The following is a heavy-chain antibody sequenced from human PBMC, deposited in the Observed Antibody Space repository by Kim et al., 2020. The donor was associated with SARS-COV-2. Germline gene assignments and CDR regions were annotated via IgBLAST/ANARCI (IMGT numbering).Heavy chain of an antibody. D-gene: IGHD2-2*01. V-gene: IGHV3-30*02. CDR3: AKDLAVPAAIGGDI. Sequence: DSVKGRFSISGDNSKNMLNLQMNSLRAEDTAVYYCAKDLAVPAAIGGDIWVQGTMVTVS. J-gene: IGHJ3*02.